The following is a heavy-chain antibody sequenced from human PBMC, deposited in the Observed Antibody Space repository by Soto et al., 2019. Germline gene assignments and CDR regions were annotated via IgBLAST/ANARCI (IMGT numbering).Heavy chain of an antibody. Sequence: ASVKVSCKASGGTFSSYAISWVRQAPGQGLEWMGIINPMGGTTTYAQKFQGRVTLTSDTSTSTAYMELSRLRSEDTAVYFCARDSIVARYYFDYWGQGTPVTVSS. CDR3: ARDSIVARYYFDY. CDR1: GGTFSSYA. J-gene: IGHJ4*02. D-gene: IGHD6-6*01. V-gene: IGHV1-46*01. CDR2: INPMGGTT.